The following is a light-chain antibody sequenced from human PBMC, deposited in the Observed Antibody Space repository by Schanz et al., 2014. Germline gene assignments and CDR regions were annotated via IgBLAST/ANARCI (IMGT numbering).Light chain of an antibody. V-gene: IGKV3-20*01. CDR1: QSVSNY. CDR3: QQYGSSPS. Sequence: EIVLTQSPATLSLSPGERATLSCRASQSVSNYLAWYQQKPGQAPRLLIYGVSSRATGIPDRFSGSGSGTDFTLTISRLEPEDFAVYYCQQYGSSPSFGPGTKVDIK. J-gene: IGKJ3*01. CDR2: GVS.